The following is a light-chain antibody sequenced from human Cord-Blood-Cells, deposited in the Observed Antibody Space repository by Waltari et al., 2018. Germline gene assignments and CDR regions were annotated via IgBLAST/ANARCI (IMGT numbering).Light chain of an antibody. CDR3: CSYAGSRV. CDR2: EGS. Sequence: QSALTQPASVSGSPGQSITISCPGTSSDVGSYNLVSWYQQHPGKAPKLMIYEGSKRPSGVSNRFSGSKSANTASLTISGLQAEDEADYYCCSYAGSRVFGGGTKLTVL. V-gene: IGLV2-23*01. CDR1: SSDVGSYNL. J-gene: IGLJ3*02.